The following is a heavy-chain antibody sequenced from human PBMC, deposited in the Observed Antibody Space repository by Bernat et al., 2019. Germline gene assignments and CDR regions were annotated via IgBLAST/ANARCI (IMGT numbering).Heavy chain of an antibody. V-gene: IGHV5-10-1*03. J-gene: IGHJ5*02. CDR3: AGAYDFWSGYYRVNWFDP. D-gene: IGHD3-3*01. CDR2: IDPSNSYT. Sequence: EVQLVHSGAEVKKPGESLRTSCKGSGYSFTCYWISWVRQMPGKRLAWMGRIDPSNSYTNCSPAFHGHVTISADRAISTDYLQWRSLKASDAAMYYCAGAYDFWSGYYRVNWFDPWGQGTLVTVSS. CDR1: GYSFTCYW.